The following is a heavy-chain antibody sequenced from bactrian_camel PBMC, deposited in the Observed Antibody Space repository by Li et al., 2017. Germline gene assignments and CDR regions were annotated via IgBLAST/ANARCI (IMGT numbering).Heavy chain of an antibody. CDR1: GFTFDDSE. J-gene: IGHJ4*01. CDR3: AADSHSDRLSSDGYCYTGLDDMQY. CDR2: IRRDGSL. Sequence: QVQLVESGGGSVQAGGSLRLSCTSAGFTFDDSERGWYRHVPGIGCELVSVIRRDGSLQYADSVKGRFAISKDNAKTTLYLQMNSLKPEDTAMYYCAADSHSDRLSSDGYCYTGLDDMQYWGEGTQVTVS. D-gene: IGHD2*01. V-gene: IGHV3S63*01.